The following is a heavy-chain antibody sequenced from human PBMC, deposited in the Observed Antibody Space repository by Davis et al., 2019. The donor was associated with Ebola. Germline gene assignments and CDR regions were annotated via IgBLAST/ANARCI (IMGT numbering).Heavy chain of an antibody. J-gene: IGHJ4*02. D-gene: IGHD5-12*01. CDR2: INPILGAA. CDR1: GYTFTGYY. V-gene: IGHV1-69*08. CDR3: SEQGFSGYKYFDS. Sequence: SVKVSCKASGYTFTGYYMHWVRQAPGQGLEWMGRINPILGAADYAPTFQGRVTITADKSTVTTYLKFSSLRSEDTAVYYCSEQGFSGYKYFDSWGQGTQVTVSS.